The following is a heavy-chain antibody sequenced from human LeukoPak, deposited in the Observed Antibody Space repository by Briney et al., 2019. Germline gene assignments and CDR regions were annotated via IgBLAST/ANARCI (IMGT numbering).Heavy chain of an antibody. Sequence: PSETLSLTCAVYGGSFSSYYWSWIRQPPGKGLEWIGEINHSGSTNYNPSLKSRVTISVDTSKNQFSLRLSSVTAADTAVYYCARLAVREGGYWGQGTLVTVSS. CDR2: INHSGST. CDR1: GGSFSSYY. D-gene: IGHD6-6*01. V-gene: IGHV4-34*01. CDR3: ARLAVREGGY. J-gene: IGHJ4*02.